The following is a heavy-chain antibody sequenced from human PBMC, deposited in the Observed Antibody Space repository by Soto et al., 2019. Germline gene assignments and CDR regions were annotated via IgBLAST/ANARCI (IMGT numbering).Heavy chain of an antibody. V-gene: IGHV3-30*18. CDR3: GKDVGDYVPYYYGVDV. D-gene: IGHD3-10*02. CDR2: IAYDGNEK. CDR1: EFTFKTHA. Sequence: QVQLVESGGGVVQPGTSLRLSCAASEFTFKTHAMHWVRQAPGKGLEWMAVIAYDGNEKFYADSVKGRFTISRDNSKNALYLQINTLRNEDTAVYYCGKDVGDYVPYYYGVDVWGQGTTVTVSS. J-gene: IGHJ6*02.